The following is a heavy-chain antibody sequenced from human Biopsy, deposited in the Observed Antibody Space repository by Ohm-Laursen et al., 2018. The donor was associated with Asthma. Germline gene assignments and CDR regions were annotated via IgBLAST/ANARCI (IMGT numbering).Heavy chain of an antibody. V-gene: IGHV3-30*03. CDR3: ARTHERWTSIQDDALDI. CDR1: GFTFSIYD. CDR2: ISYDGGNK. Sequence: SLRLSCAASGFTFSIYDIHWVRQAPGKGLEWVAVISYDGGNKFYGDSVKGRFTLSRDNSRSTLYLQMNSLRVEDTAIYYCARTHERWTSIQDDALDIWGQGTMVTVSS. D-gene: IGHD4-23*01. J-gene: IGHJ3*02.